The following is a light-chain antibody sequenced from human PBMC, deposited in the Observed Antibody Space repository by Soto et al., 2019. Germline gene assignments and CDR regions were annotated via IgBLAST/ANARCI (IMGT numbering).Light chain of an antibody. CDR2: KAS. J-gene: IGKJ5*01. Sequence: DIQMTQSPSTLSASVGDRVTITCRASQTIRDLLAWYQQKPGRAPTLLIYKASTLQTGVPSRFSGSGSGTEFTLTINSLQPDDFATYYCQQYNSYPLTFCQGTRLEIK. CDR1: QTIRDL. V-gene: IGKV1-5*03. CDR3: QQYNSYPLT.